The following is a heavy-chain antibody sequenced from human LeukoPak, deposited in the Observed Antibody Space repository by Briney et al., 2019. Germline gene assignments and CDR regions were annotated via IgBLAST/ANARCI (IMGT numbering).Heavy chain of an antibody. Sequence: GGSLRLSCAASGFTFSSYSMNWVRQAPGKGLEWVSSISSSSSYIYYADSVKGRFTISRDNAKNSLYLQMNSLRAEDTAVYYCARGGVVVVAATPDAFDIWGQGTMVTVSS. V-gene: IGHV3-21*01. CDR3: ARGGVVVVAATPDAFDI. D-gene: IGHD2-15*01. CDR2: ISSSSSYI. CDR1: GFTFSSYS. J-gene: IGHJ3*02.